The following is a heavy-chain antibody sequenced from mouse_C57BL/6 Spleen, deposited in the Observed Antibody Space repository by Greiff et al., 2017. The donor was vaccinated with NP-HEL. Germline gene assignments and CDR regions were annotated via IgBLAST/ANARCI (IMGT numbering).Heavy chain of an antibody. Sequence: VQLKESGPGLVKPSQSLSLTCSVTGYSITSGYYWNWIRQFPGNKLEWMGYISYDGSNNYNPSLKNRISITRDTSKNQFFLKLNSVTTEDTATYYCARELLRGSYYFDYWGQGTTLTVSS. CDR1: GYSITSGYY. CDR3: ARELLRGSYYFDY. V-gene: IGHV3-6*01. J-gene: IGHJ2*01. CDR2: ISYDGSN. D-gene: IGHD1-1*01.